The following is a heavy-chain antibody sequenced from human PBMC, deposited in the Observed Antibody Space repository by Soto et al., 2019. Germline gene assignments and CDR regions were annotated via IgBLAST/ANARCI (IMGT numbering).Heavy chain of an antibody. V-gene: IGHV5-51*01. CDR1: GFTFTNYW. CDR2: IYPGDSDT. Sequence: PGESLKISCKGSGFTFTNYWIAWVRQMPGKGLEWMGIIYPGDSDTSYSPSFQGQVTISADKSINTAYLHWSSLKASDTAKYYCAKHEGYCSTTTCSNFDYWGQGTLVTVSS. CDR3: AKHEGYCSTTTCSNFDY. D-gene: IGHD2-2*01. J-gene: IGHJ4*02.